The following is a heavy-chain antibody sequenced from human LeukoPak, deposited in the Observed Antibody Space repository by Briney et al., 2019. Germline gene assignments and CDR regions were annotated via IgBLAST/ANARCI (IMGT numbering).Heavy chain of an antibody. J-gene: IGHJ5*02. Sequence: ASVKVSCKASGYTFTGYYMHWVRQAPGQGLEWMGWINPNSGGTNYAQNFQGRVTMTRDTSISTAYMELSRLRSDDTAVYYCARGVMVRIPPRGGEFDPWGQGTLVTVSS. CDR3: ARGVMVRIPPRGGEFDP. D-gene: IGHD3-10*01. V-gene: IGHV1-2*02. CDR2: INPNSGGT. CDR1: GYTFTGYY.